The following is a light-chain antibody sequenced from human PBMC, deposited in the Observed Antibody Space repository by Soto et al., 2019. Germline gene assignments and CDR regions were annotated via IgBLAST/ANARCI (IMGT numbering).Light chain of an antibody. CDR1: ALPKQY. CDR2: KDS. Sequence: SYELTQPPSVSVSPGQTARITCSGDALPKQYAYWYQQKPCQAPVLVIYKDSERPSGIPERFSGSSSGTTVTLTISGVQAEDEADYYCQSADSSGTYRVFGTGTKVTVL. V-gene: IGLV3-25*03. J-gene: IGLJ1*01. CDR3: QSADSSGTYRV.